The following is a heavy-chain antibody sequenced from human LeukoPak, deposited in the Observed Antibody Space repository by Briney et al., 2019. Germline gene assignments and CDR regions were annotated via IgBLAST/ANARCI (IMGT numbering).Heavy chain of an antibody. CDR2: INAGNGNT. CDR3: ARDTAMVLYYFDY. CDR1: GYTFTSYA. D-gene: IGHD5-18*01. Sequence: ASVKVSCKASGYTFTSYAMHWVRQAPGQRLEWMRWINAGNGNTKYSQKFQGRVTITRDTSASTAYMELSSLRSEDTAVYYCARDTAMVLYYFDYWGQGTLVTVSS. V-gene: IGHV1-3*01. J-gene: IGHJ4*02.